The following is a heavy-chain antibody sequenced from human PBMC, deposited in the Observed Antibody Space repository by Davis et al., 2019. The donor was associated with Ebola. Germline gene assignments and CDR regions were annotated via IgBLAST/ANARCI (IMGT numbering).Heavy chain of an antibody. J-gene: IGHJ4*02. CDR2: IRSKANSYAT. CDR3: ARVSETGDIDY. V-gene: IGHV3-73*01. CDR1: GFTFSSYW. D-gene: IGHD7-27*01. Sequence: GESLKISCAASGFTFSSYWMHWVRQASGKGLEWVGRIRSKANSYATAYAASVKGRFTISRDDSKNTAYLQMNSLRAEDTAVYYCARVSETGDIDYWGQGTLVTVSS.